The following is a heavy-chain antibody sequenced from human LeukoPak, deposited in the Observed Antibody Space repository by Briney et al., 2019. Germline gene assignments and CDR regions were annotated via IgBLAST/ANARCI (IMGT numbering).Heavy chain of an antibody. J-gene: IGHJ6*02. CDR3: ARCGYVETTVATPIKYYFAMDV. CDR2: IYHTVST. D-gene: IGHD4-23*01. V-gene: IGHV4-4*02. Sequence: SGTLSLTCAVSGGAISSSNWWRWVRQPPRNGLEWVGEIYHTVSTLSHPLRKRRLTILADQANHHFSLGLSSLTAADTAVYYCARCGYVETTVATPIKYYFAMDVWGQGPRSQSP. CDR1: GGAISSSNW.